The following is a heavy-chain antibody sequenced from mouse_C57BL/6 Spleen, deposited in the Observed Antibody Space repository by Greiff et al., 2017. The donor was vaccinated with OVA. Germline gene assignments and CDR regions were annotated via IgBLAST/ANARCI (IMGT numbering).Heavy chain of an antibody. J-gene: IGHJ4*01. CDR3: ARHALYAMDY. CDR1: GFTFSSYT. Sequence: EVQLMESGGGLVKPGGSLKLSCAASGFTFSSYTMSWVRQTPEKRLEWVATISGGGGNTYYPDSVKGRFTISRDNAKNTLYLQMSSLRSEDTALYYCARHALYAMDYWGQGTSVTVSS. CDR2: ISGGGGNT. V-gene: IGHV5-9*01.